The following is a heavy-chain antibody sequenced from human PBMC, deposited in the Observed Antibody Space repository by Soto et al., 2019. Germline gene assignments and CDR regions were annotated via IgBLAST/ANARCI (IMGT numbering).Heavy chain of an antibody. CDR2: INHSGST. D-gene: IGHD3-9*01. J-gene: IGHJ6*02. V-gene: IGHV4-34*01. CDR1: GGSFSGYY. Sequence: SETLSLTCAVYGGSFSGYYWSWIRQPPGKGLEWIGEINHSGSTNYNPSLKSRVTISVDTSKNQFSLKLSSVTAADTAVYYCAREYYDILTGYPGSGMDVWGQGTTVTV. CDR3: AREYYDILTGYPGSGMDV.